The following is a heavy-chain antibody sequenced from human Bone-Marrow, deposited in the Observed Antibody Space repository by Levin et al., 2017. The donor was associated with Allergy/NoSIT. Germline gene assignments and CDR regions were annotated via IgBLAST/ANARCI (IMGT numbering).Heavy chain of an antibody. Sequence: ASVKVSCKVSGYTLTELSMHWVRQAPGKGLEWMGGFDAEDHKIVYAQKFQDRVTMTEDTSTDIAYLELNNLRSDDTAVYYCATGYDFLTYYFEYWGQGTLVTVSS. V-gene: IGHV1-24*01. CDR1: GYTLTELS. CDR2: FDAEDHKI. CDR3: ATGYDFLTYYFEY. D-gene: IGHD3-3*01. J-gene: IGHJ4*02.